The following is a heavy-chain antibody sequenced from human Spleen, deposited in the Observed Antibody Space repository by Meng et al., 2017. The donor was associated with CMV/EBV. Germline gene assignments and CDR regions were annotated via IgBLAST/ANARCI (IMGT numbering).Heavy chain of an antibody. J-gene: IGHJ4*02. Sequence: QVQLQQWGAGLLKPSETLSLTCAFYGGSFSGYYWSWIRQPPGKGLEWIGEINHSGSTNYNPSLKSRVTMSVDTSKNQFSLKLSSVTAADTAVYYCARWGYSGYDLEDYWGQGTLVTVSS. D-gene: IGHD5-12*01. CDR2: INHSGST. V-gene: IGHV4-34*01. CDR3: ARWGYSGYDLEDY. CDR1: GGSFSGYY.